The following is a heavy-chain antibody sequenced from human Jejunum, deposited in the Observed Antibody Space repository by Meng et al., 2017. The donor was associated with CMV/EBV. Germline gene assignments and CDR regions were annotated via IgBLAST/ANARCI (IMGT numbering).Heavy chain of an antibody. CDR2: INSDGSDT. Sequence: EVELVEPGGGLVQPGGSLRLSCAASGFTFSSNWMHWVRQAPGKGLVWVSHINSDGSDTNYADSVKGRFTISRDNAKNTLYLQMNSLRDEDTAVYYCARVEQEMCWGQGTLVTVSS. CDR3: ARVEQEMC. V-gene: IGHV3-74*01. J-gene: IGHJ4*02. D-gene: IGHD1/OR15-1a*01. CDR1: GFTFSSNW.